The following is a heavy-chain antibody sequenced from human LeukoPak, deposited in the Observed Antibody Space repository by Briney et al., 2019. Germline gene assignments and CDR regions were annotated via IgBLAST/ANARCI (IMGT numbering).Heavy chain of an antibody. Sequence: SETLSLTCTVSGGSISSYYWGWIRQPPGKGLEWIGSIYYSGSTYYNPSLKSRVTISVDTSKNQFSLRLTSVTATDTAVYYCARRITGLNGFDYWGQGTLVTVSS. D-gene: IGHD1-20*01. CDR2: IYYSGST. V-gene: IGHV4-39*01. CDR1: GGSISSYY. J-gene: IGHJ4*02. CDR3: ARRITGLNGFDY.